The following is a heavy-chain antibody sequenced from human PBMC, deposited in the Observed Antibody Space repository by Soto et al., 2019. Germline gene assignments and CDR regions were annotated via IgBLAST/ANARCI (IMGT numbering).Heavy chain of an antibody. D-gene: IGHD3-3*01. Sequence: LSLTCTVSGGSISSCYWSWIRQPPGKGLEWIGYIYYSGSTNYNPSLKSRVTISVDTSKNQFSLKLSSVTAADTAVYYCARVVRSDYDFWSGYYIGNWFDPWGQGTLVTVSS. J-gene: IGHJ5*02. CDR2: IYYSGST. CDR1: GGSISSCY. CDR3: ARVVRSDYDFWSGYYIGNWFDP. V-gene: IGHV4-59*01.